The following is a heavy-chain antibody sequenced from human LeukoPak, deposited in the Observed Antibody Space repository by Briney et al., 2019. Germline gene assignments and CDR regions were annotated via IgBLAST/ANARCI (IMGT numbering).Heavy chain of an antibody. CDR2: ISAYNGNT. D-gene: IGHD3-22*01. CDR1: GYTFTSYG. J-gene: IGHJ4*02. Sequence: GASVKVSCKASGYTFTSYGISGVRQAPGRGREGRGWISAYNGNTNYAQKLRGRVTMTTDTSRSTAYMEMRSLRSDETPVYSCARDPYYYDSSGYYPLWGQGTLVTVSS. V-gene: IGHV1-18*01. CDR3: ARDPYYYDSSGYYPL.